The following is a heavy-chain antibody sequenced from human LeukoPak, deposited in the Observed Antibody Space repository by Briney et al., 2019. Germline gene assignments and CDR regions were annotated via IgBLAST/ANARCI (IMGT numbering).Heavy chain of an antibody. CDR1: GFTFSSYA. CDR3: AKAYIPRVIFGVVDY. D-gene: IGHD3-3*01. V-gene: IGHV3-23*01. J-gene: IGHJ4*02. Sequence: GGSLRLSCAASGFTFSSYAMSWVRQAPGKWLEWVSAISGSGGGTYYADSVKGRFTISRDNSKNTLYLHMDSLRAEDTSVYYCAKAYIPRVIFGVVDYWGQGTLVTVSS. CDR2: ISGSGGGT.